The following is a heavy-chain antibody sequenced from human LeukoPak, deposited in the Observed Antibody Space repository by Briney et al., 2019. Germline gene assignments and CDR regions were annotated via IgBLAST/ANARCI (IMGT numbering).Heavy chain of an antibody. CDR2: ISYDGSNK. Sequence: PGGSLRLSCAASGFTFSSYAMHWVRQAPGKGLEWVAVISYDGSNKYYADSVKGRFTISRDNSKNTLHLQMNSLRVEDTAVYYCAKWGPGYDFWSGVPLWGQGTLVTVSS. CDR3: AKWGPGYDFWSGVPL. V-gene: IGHV3-30-3*02. D-gene: IGHD3-3*01. J-gene: IGHJ4*02. CDR1: GFTFSSYA.